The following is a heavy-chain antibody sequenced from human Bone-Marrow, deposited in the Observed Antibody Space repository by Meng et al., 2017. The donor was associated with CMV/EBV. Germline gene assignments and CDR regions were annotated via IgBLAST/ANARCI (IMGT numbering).Heavy chain of an antibody. CDR3: ARDGPLWFGELLGGFDP. J-gene: IGHJ5*02. CDR2: IYTSGST. D-gene: IGHD3-10*01. CDR1: GCSISSGSYY. V-gene: IGHV4-61*02. Sequence: QGQLQESGPGLVKPSPTLSLTCTVSGCSISSGSYYWSWIRQPAGKGLEWIGRIYTSGSTNYNPSLKSRVTISVDTSKNQFSLKLSSVTAADTAVYYCARDGPLWFGELLGGFDPWGQGTLVTVSS.